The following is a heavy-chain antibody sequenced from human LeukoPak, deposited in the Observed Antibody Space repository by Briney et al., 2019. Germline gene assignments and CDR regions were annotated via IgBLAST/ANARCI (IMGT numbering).Heavy chain of an antibody. J-gene: IGHJ4*02. CDR1: GGSFSGYY. CDR2: INHSGST. D-gene: IGHD3-10*01. V-gene: IGHV4-34*01. Sequence: SETLSLTCAVYGGSFSGYYWSWIRQPPGKGLEWIGEINHSGSTNYNPSLKNRVTISVDTSKNQFSLKLSSVTAADTAVYYCARGLKITMVRGVTHPFDYWGQGTLVTVSS. CDR3: ARGLKITMVRGVTHPFDY.